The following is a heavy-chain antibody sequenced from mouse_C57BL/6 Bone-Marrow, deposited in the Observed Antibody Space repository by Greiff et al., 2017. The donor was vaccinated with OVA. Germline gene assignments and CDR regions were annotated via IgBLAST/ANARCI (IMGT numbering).Heavy chain of an antibody. Sequence: EVKLMESGPGLAKPSQTLSLTCSVTGYSITSYYWNWIRKFPGNKLEYMGYISYSGSTYYNPSLKSRISITRDTSKNQYYLQLNSVTTEDIATYYCARDGYYGGYAMDYWGQGTSVTVSS. J-gene: IGHJ4*01. CDR3: ARDGYYGGYAMDY. CDR2: ISYSGST. V-gene: IGHV3-8*01. D-gene: IGHD2-3*01. CDR1: GYSITSYY.